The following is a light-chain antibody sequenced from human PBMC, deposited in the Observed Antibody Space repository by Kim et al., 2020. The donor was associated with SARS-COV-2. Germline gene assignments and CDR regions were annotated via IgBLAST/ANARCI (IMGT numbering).Light chain of an antibody. CDR2: CDD. CDR1: NINDKS. CDR3: QVLDTVGDHRVV. Sequence: PGRTARISWGGDNINDKSVHVYQQKPGQAPVLVMYCDDDRPSGIPERFSGSNSGNTATLTISRVEAADEADYYCQVLDTVGDHRVVFGGGTQLTVL. V-gene: IGLV3-21*04. J-gene: IGLJ2*01.